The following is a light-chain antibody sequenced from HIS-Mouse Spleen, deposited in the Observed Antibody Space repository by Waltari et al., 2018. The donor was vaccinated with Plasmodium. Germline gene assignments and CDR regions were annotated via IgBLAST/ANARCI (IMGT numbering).Light chain of an antibody. CDR2: DAS. Sequence: EIVLTQSPATLSLSPGERATLSCRASQRVSSNLAWYQQKPGQAPRLLIYDASNRATGIPVRFSGSGSGTDFTLTISSLEPEDFAVYYCQQRSNWPLTFGGGTKVEIK. V-gene: IGKV3-11*01. CDR1: QRVSSN. CDR3: QQRSNWPLT. J-gene: IGKJ4*01.